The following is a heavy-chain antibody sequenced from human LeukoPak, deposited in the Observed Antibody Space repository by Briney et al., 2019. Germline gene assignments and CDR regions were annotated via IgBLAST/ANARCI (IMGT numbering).Heavy chain of an antibody. Sequence: PRGSLRLSCAASGLTFRNYGMFWVRQAPGKGLEWVAVIWFHGRDTDYADSVKGRFSVSRDNSNNMVFLHMNNLRSEDTAIYYCVKDEKWLKVDTPTYYFDLWGQGTLVTVSS. V-gene: IGHV3-33*03. CDR1: GLTFRNYG. D-gene: IGHD5-18*01. CDR3: VKDEKWLKVDTPTYYFDL. CDR2: IWFHGRDT. J-gene: IGHJ4*02.